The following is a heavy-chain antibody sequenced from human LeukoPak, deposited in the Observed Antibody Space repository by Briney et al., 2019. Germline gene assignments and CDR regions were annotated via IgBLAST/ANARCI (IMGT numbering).Heavy chain of an antibody. D-gene: IGHD6-19*01. Sequence: GGSLRLSCAASGFIFSNYGMHWVRQAPGKGLEWVAVVWYDGSNKYYADSVKGRFTISRDNSKNMLYLQMNSLRAEDTAVYYCARLAFDPWGQGTLVTVSS. CDR1: GFIFSNYG. CDR3: ARLAFDP. V-gene: IGHV3-30*02. CDR2: VWYDGSNK. J-gene: IGHJ5*02.